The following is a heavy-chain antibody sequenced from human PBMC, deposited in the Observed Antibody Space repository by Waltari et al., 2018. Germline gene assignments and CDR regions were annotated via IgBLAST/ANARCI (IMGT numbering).Heavy chain of an antibody. CDR1: GVTFRSYA. D-gene: IGHD6-13*01. CDR3: AESRAAAGLDS. V-gene: IGHV3-23*03. Sequence: EVQLLESGGGLVQPGGSLILSCSGVTFRSYAMCWVRQAAGMGLEWVSVLYNDGTTHYVDSVEGRFTISRDHSDNTLHLQMSSLRAEDTAVYDCAESRAAAGLDSWGQGTLVTVSS. CDR2: LYNDGTT. J-gene: IGHJ4*02.